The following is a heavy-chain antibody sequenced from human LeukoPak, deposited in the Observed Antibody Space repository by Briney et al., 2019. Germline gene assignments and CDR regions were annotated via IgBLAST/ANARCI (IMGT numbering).Heavy chain of an antibody. CDR1: GLTFSSYA. CDR3: AKDSRVTRSYSSSWPDAFDI. CDR2: ISGSGGST. Sequence: PGGSLRLSCEASGLTFSSYAMSWVRQASGKGLEWVSGISGSGGSTYYTDSVKGRFTISRDNSKNTLYLQMNSPRAEDTAVYYCAKDSRVTRSYSSSWPDAFDIWGQGTMVTVSS. J-gene: IGHJ3*02. V-gene: IGHV3-23*01. D-gene: IGHD6-13*01.